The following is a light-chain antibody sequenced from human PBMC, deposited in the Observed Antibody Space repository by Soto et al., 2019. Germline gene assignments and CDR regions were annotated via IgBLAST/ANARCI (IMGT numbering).Light chain of an antibody. J-gene: IGLJ2*01. CDR3: CSYAGSSVL. CDR1: SSDVGSYNL. CDR2: EGS. Sequence: QSALTQPASVSGSPGQSITISCTGTSSDVGSYNLVSWYQQYPGKAPKLMIYEGSKRPSGVSNRFSGSKSGNTASLTISGLQAEAEADYYCCSYAGSSVLFGGGTKVTDL. V-gene: IGLV2-23*01.